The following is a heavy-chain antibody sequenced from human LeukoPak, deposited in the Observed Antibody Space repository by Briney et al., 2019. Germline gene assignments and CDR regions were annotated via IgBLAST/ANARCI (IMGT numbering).Heavy chain of an antibody. J-gene: IGHJ4*02. CDR3: ARVASEYSSSTWFDY. CDR1: VFTFSSYW. Sequence: GGSLRLSCAASVFTFSSYWMHWVRQAPGKGLVWVSRINSDGSSTSYADSVKGRFTISRDNAKNTLYLQMNSLRAEDTAVYYCARVASEYSSSTWFDYWGQGTLVTVSS. CDR2: INSDGSST. D-gene: IGHD6-6*01. V-gene: IGHV3-74*01.